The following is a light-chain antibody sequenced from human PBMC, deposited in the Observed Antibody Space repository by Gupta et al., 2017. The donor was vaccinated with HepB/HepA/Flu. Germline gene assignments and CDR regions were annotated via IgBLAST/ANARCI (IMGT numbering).Light chain of an antibody. CDR1: QSLVHSNGYTY. CDR2: LGS. Sequence: DIVMTQSPLSLPVTPGETASISCRSSQSLVHSNGYTYLAWYLQKPGQSPQVRIYLGSNRASGVPDRFSGSGSGTDFTLKISRVEAEDVGVYYCMQALQTPLTFGQGTKVEIK. J-gene: IGKJ1*01. CDR3: MQALQTPLT. V-gene: IGKV2-28*01.